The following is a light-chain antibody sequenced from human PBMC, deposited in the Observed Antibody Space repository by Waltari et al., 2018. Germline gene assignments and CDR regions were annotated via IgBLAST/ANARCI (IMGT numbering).Light chain of an antibody. J-gene: IGLJ3*02. CDR1: SGSIASDY. Sequence: NFMLTQPHSVSESPGKTVTISCTGSSGSIASDYVQWYQQRPGSAPTTVIYEDNQRPSGVPDRFSGSIDSSSNSASLTLSGLKTEDEADYYCQSYDSSLWVFGGGTKLTVL. CDR2: EDN. CDR3: QSYDSSLWV. V-gene: IGLV6-57*02.